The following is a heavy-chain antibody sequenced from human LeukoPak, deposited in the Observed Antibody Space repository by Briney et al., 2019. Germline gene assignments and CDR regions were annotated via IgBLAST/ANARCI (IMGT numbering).Heavy chain of an antibody. J-gene: IGHJ3*02. CDR2: ISSSSTI. CDR3: ARTDTAMGVAFDI. D-gene: IGHD5-18*01. V-gene: IGHV3-48*01. CDR1: GFTFSSYS. Sequence: GGSLRLSCAASGFTFSSYSMNWVRQAPGKGLEWVSYISSSSTIYYADSVKGRFTISRDNAKNSLYLQMNSLRAEDTAVYYCARTDTAMGVAFDIWGQGTMVTVSS.